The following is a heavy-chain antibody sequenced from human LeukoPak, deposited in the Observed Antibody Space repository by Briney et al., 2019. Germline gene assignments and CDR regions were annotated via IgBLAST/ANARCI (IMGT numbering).Heavy chain of an antibody. CDR3: ARDRRYYSGYDSQDRDAFDI. V-gene: IGHV1-69*06. Sequence: ASVKVSCKASGDTFSNYAISWLRQAPGQGLEWMGGIIPIFDTPNYAQKFQGRVTITAEKSTSTAYMELSSLRSEDMAVYYCARDRRYYSGYDSQDRDAFDIWGQGTMVTVSS. J-gene: IGHJ3*02. CDR1: GDTFSNYA. CDR2: IIPIFDTP. D-gene: IGHD5-12*01.